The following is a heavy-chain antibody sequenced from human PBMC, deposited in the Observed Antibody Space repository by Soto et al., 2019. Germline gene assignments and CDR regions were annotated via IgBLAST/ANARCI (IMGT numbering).Heavy chain of an antibody. CDR1: GFSLTTSGVG. CDR2: IYWDDEK. D-gene: IGHD6-13*01. Sequence: SGPTLVNPTQTLTLTCTFSGFSLTTSGVGVGWFRQPPGKALEWLALIYWDDEKRYSPSLKTRLTIIKDTFNNQVLLIMTNMDLVDTATYYCAPRIAGAPHRNNNWFDPWGQGTLVTVSS. CDR3: APRIAGAPHRNNNWFDP. J-gene: IGHJ5*02. V-gene: IGHV2-5*02.